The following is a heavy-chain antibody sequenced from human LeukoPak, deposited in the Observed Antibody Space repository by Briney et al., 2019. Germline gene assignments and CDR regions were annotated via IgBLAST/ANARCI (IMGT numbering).Heavy chain of an antibody. CDR1: GFTLEDYG. J-gene: IGHJ3*01. Sequence: GGSLRLSCAASGFTLEDYGMSWVRQAPGKGLEWVSGINWSGGSAGYADSVKGRFTISSDNAKNSLYLQMNSLRAEDSGIYYCAKAFRIVGIGNPDDAFDVWGQGTVVTVS. V-gene: IGHV3-20*04. CDR2: INWSGGSA. CDR3: AKAFRIVGIGNPDDAFDV. D-gene: IGHD1-26*01.